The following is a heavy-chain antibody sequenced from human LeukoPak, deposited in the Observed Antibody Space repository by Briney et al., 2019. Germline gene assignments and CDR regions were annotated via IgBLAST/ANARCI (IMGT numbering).Heavy chain of an antibody. V-gene: IGHV5-10-1*01. Sequence: SGESLKISCKGSGYSFTRYWISWVRQMPGKGLEWMGAIDPADSYATYSPSFQGHVTISADKSINTAYIHWNSLKTSDTAIFYCAVGFFSGDAFWGQGTLISVSS. J-gene: IGHJ4*02. CDR3: AVGFFSGDAF. CDR1: GYSFTRYW. D-gene: IGHD2-21*02. CDR2: IDPADSYA.